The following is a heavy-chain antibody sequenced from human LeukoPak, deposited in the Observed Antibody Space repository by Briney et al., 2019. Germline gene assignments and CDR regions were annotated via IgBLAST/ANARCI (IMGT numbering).Heavy chain of an antibody. Sequence: GESLRLSCTASGFTFSDCDMNWFRQAPGKGLQWVSSISYMGDHRYYADSAKGRFTISRDNAKNSSYLQMDNLRADDTAVYYCGKAFPPLRVAAAGDYWGQGTLVTVSS. CDR1: GFTFSDCD. CDR2: ISYMGDHR. CDR3: GKAFPPLRVAAAGDY. V-gene: IGHV3-21*06. D-gene: IGHD6-25*01. J-gene: IGHJ4*02.